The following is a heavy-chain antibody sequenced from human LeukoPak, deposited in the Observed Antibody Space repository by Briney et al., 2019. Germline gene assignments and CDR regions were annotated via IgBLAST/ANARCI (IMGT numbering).Heavy chain of an antibody. V-gene: IGHV3-30*02. D-gene: IGHD3-10*01. CDR2: IRNDGSQE. CDR1: GFSFNDFG. Sequence: GGSLRLSCEASGFSFNDFGMHWVRQAPGKGLEWLTFIRNDGSQEFYTNSVKGRFTISRDNSKNTVYLQMSSLRTEDSAVYYCAQGSGSYPRYYYIDVWGKGTTVTVSS. CDR3: AQGSGSYPRYYYIDV. J-gene: IGHJ6*03.